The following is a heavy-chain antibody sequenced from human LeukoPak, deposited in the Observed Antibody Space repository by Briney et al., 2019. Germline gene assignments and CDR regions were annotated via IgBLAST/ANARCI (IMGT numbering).Heavy chain of an antibody. J-gene: IGHJ5*02. CDR3: ARDGSVSYGSFGWFDP. Sequence: PGGSLRLSCAASGFTFSSYAMSWVRQAPGKGLEWVSSISSTSSYIYYADSVKGRFTISRDNAKNSLYLQMNSLRAEDTAVYYCARDGSVSYGSFGWFDPWGQGTLVTVSS. D-gene: IGHD5-18*01. V-gene: IGHV3-21*01. CDR1: GFTFSSYA. CDR2: ISSTSSYI.